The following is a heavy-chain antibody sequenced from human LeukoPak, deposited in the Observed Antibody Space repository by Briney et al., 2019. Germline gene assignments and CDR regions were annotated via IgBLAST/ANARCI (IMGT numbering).Heavy chain of an antibody. CDR2: IYTTGKT. CDR1: SDSINSYY. V-gene: IGHV4-4*07. CDR3: ARHGYTASHYFLDF. Sequence: SETLSLTCTVSSDSINSYYWGWVRQPAGRGLEWIGRIYTTGKTDYNPSLKSRLTMSVDTSKRQFSLNLRSVTAADTAIYYCARHGYTASHYFLDFWSQGTLVTVSS. D-gene: IGHD3-16*01. J-gene: IGHJ4*02.